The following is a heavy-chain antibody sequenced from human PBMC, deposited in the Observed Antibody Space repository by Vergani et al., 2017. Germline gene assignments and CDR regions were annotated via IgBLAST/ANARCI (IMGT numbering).Heavy chain of an antibody. CDR1: GFTFSGSA. Sequence: EVQLVESGGGLVQPGGSLKLSCAASGFTFSGSAMHWVRQASGKGLEWVGRIRSKANSYATAYAASVKGRFTISRDDSKNTAYLQMNSLKTEDTAVYYCTRPLLAYCGGDCEYWYFDLWGRGTLVTVS. D-gene: IGHD2-21*01. V-gene: IGHV3-73*02. CDR3: TRPLLAYCGGDCEYWYFDL. J-gene: IGHJ2*01. CDR2: IRSKANSYAT.